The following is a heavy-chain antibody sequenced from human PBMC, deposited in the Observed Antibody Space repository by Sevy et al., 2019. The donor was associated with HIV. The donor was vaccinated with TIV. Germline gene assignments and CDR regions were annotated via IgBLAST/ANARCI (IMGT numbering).Heavy chain of an antibody. CDR1: GFTFSSYA. D-gene: IGHD2-15*01. CDR2: ISYDGSNK. Sequence: GGSLRLSCAASGFTFSSYAMHWVRQAPGKGLEWVAVISYDGSNKYYADSVKGRFTISRDNSKNTLYLQMNSLRAEDTAVYYCARDPGVCSGGSCYAFFDYWGQGTLVTVSS. J-gene: IGHJ4*02. CDR3: ARDPGVCSGGSCYAFFDY. V-gene: IGHV3-30*04.